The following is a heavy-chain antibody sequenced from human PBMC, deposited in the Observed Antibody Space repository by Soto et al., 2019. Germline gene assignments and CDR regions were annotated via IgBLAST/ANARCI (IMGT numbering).Heavy chain of an antibody. CDR1: GYTFSIYG. CDR2: INPNSGGT. Sequence: VASVKVSCKASGYTFSIYGITWVRQAPGQGLEWMGWINPNSGGTNYAQKFQGWVTMTRDTSISTAYMELSRLRSDDTAVYYCARDFHYYGSGSYYNVRYYYGMDVWGQGTTVTVSS. D-gene: IGHD3-10*01. CDR3: ARDFHYYGSGSYYNVRYYYGMDV. V-gene: IGHV1-2*04. J-gene: IGHJ6*02.